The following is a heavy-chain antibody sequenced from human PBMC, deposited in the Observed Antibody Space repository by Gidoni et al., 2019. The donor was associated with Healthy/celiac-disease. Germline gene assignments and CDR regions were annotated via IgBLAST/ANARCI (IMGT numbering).Heavy chain of an antibody. CDR3: TTHDPNYDILTGYSYDAFDI. CDR2: IKSKTDGGTT. V-gene: IGHV3-15*01. CDR1: GFTFSNAW. J-gene: IGHJ3*02. D-gene: IGHD3-9*01. Sequence: GFTFSNAWMSWVRQAPGKGLEWVGRIKSKTDGGTTDYAAPVKGRFTISRDDSKNTLYLQMNSLKTEDTAVYYCTTHDPNYDILTGYSYDAFDIWGQGTMVTVSS.